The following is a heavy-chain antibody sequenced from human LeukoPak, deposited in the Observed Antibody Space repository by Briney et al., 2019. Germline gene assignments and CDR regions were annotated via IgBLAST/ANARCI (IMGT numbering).Heavy chain of an antibody. Sequence: SQTLSLTSAISGDSVSTSGVAWNWVRQSPSRCLEWLGRTYYTTKWNTDYAVSVKSRIVVNPDTSKNQFSLQLNSVTSEDTAVYYCARGRASAFDVWGQGTMVTVSS. V-gene: IGHV6-1*01. D-gene: IGHD6-25*01. CDR2: TYYTTKWNT. J-gene: IGHJ3*01. CDR3: ARGRASAFDV. CDR1: GDSVSTSGVA.